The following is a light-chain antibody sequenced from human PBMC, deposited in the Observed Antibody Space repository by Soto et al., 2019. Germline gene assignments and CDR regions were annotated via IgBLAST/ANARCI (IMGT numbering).Light chain of an antibody. V-gene: IGKV4-1*01. CDR3: QQYYSAPWT. CDR2: WAS. Sequence: DVVMTQSPDSLAVSLGERATINCKSSQSVLYSSNSKNYLAWYQQKPGQPTKMLIYWASTRESGVPDRFSGIGSDTDFTLTISGLQAEDVAVYYCQQYYSAPWTFGQGTKVEIK. J-gene: IGKJ1*01. CDR1: QSVLYSSNSKNY.